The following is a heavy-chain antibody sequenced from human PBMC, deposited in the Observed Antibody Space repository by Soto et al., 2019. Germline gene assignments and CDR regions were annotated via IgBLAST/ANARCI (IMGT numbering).Heavy chain of an antibody. Sequence: PGGSLRLSCAASGFTFSSYGMHWVRQAPGKGLEWVAVISYDGGNKYYADYVKGRFTISRDNSKNTLYLQMNSLRAEDTAVYYCARDRGHYYDSSGYVNFDYWGQGTLVTVSS. J-gene: IGHJ4*02. V-gene: IGHV3-30*03. CDR3: ARDRGHYYDSSGYVNFDY. CDR2: ISYDGGNK. CDR1: GFTFSSYG. D-gene: IGHD3-22*01.